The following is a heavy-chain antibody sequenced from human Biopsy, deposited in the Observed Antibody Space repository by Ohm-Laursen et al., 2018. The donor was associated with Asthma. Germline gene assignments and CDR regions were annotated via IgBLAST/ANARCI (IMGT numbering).Heavy chain of an antibody. V-gene: IGHV3-30*18. J-gene: IGHJ4*02. Sequence: SLRLSRSASGFTFSNYGMHWVRQAPGKGLDWVAVISFDGSNKNYTDSVKGRFTISRDNSRNTLHLQMNSLRAEDTAGYYCAKDVFPGWELRRGPDYWGQGTLVTVSS. D-gene: IGHD1-26*01. CDR3: AKDVFPGWELRRGPDY. CDR2: ISFDGSNK. CDR1: GFTFSNYG.